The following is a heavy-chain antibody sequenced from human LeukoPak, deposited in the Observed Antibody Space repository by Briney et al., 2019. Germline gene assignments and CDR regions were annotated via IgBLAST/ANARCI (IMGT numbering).Heavy chain of an antibody. CDR1: GYTFTGYY. CDR3: ARFAYYYDSSGYFLFDY. D-gene: IGHD3-22*01. CDR2: INPNSGGT. Sequence: ASVKVSCKASGYTFTGYYMHWVRQAPGQGLEWMGWINPNSGGTNYAQKFQGRVTMIRDTSISTAYMELSRLRSDDTAVYYCARFAYYYDSSGYFLFDYWGQGTLVTVSS. J-gene: IGHJ4*02. V-gene: IGHV1-2*02.